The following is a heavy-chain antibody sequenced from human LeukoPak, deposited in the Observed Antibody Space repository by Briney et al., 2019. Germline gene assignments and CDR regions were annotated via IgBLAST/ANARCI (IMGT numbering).Heavy chain of an antibody. CDR1: GYSFPDYW. V-gene: IGHV5-51*01. Sequence: GESLKISCKVSGYSFPDYWIGWVRQMPGKGLEWMGVIYAGDSDAKYSPSFQGQVTISVDKSISTAYLQWSGLKASDTAMYYCARPDNRGKFFDYWGQGTLVTVSS. J-gene: IGHJ4*02. CDR2: IYAGDSDA. CDR3: ARPDNRGKFFDY. D-gene: IGHD3-10*01.